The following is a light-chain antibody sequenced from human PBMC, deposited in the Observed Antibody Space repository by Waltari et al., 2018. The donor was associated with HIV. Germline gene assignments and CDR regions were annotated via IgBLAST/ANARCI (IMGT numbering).Light chain of an antibody. V-gene: IGLV1-40*01. CDR2: GNK. Sequence: QSVLTPPPSVSGAPGPSVTISSAGSSADIGADSDVHWYQQIPATAPNLLISGNKNRPSGVPDRFSASKSGTSASLAITGLQPDDEADDYCQSYDSTRNAAVVFGGGTKLTVL. CDR3: QSYDSTRNAAVV. CDR1: SADIGADSD. J-gene: IGLJ2*01.